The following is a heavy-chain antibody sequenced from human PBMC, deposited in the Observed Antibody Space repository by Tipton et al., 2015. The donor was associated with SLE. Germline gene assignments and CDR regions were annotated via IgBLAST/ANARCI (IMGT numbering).Heavy chain of an antibody. D-gene: IGHD6-13*01. CDR3: ARAFSSWFYFDS. J-gene: IGHJ4*02. V-gene: IGHV3-7*01. Sequence: GSLRLSCEASGFNFRNYWMSWVRLAPGKGLEWVAKIWQEGSEKHYVDSVKGRFTIFRDNAKNSLYLQMNNLRAEDTAVYYCARAFSSWFYFDSWGQGTLVTVSS. CDR1: GFNFRNYW. CDR2: IWQEGSEK.